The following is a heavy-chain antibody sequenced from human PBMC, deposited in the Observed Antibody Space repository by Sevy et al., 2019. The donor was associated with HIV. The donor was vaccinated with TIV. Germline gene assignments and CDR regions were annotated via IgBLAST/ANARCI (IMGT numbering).Heavy chain of an antibody. V-gene: IGHV3-49*03. Sequence: GGSLRLSCTSSGFTFGDYAMSWFRQAPGKGLEWVAFIRRNSHEPYGGTTEYVAAVKGRFTISRDDSKRIAYLQMNSLKTEDTAVYYCTGALATSDTPEYYFDYWGQGILVTVSS. J-gene: IGHJ4*02. CDR3: TGALATSDTPEYYFDY. CDR1: GFTFGDYA. D-gene: IGHD5-12*01. CDR2: IRRNSHEPYGGTT.